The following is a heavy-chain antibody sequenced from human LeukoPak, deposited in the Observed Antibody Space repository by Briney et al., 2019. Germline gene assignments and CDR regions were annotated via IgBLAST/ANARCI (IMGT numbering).Heavy chain of an antibody. CDR3: ARLHSIAISGAFDI. Sequence: PSETLSLTCAVSGYSISSGYYWGWIRQPPGKGLEWIGSIYHSRSTYYNPSLKSRVTISVDTSKNQFSLKLSSVTAADTAVYYCARLHSIAISGAFDIWGQGTMVTVSS. D-gene: IGHD2/OR15-2a*01. CDR2: IYHSRST. CDR1: GYSISSGYY. V-gene: IGHV4-38-2*01. J-gene: IGHJ3*02.